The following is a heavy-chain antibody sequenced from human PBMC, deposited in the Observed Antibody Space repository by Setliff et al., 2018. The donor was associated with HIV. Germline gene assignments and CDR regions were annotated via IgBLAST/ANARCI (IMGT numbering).Heavy chain of an antibody. D-gene: IGHD2-8*02. Sequence: PSETLSLTCSVSGGSISRGSYYWSWIRQPAGKGLEWIGHIYYSGSTYYNPSLKSRVTISVDTSKNQFSLKLSSVTAADTAVYYCARAGDCTEASCPKARFDPWGPGILVTVSS. J-gene: IGHJ5*02. V-gene: IGHV4-39*01. CDR1: GGSISRGSYY. CDR3: ARAGDCTEASCPKARFDP. CDR2: IYYSGST.